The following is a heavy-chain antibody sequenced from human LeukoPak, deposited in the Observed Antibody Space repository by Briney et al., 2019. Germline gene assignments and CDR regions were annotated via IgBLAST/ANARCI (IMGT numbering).Heavy chain of an antibody. J-gene: IGHJ6*04. V-gene: IGHV4-59*01. D-gene: IGHD3-16*01. CDR1: GGSISSYY. CDR3: ARGFYGNYYYYGMDV. CDR2: IYYSGST. Sequence: SETLSLTCTVSGGSISSYYWSWIRQPPGKGLEWIGYIYYSGSTNYSPSLKSRVTISVDTSKNQFSLKLSSVTAADTVVYYCARGFYGNYYYYGMDVWGKGTTVTVSS.